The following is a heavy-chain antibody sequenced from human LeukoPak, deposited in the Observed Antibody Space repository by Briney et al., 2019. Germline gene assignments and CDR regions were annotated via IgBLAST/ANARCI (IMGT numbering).Heavy chain of an antibody. CDR2: ITWSGGRV. J-gene: IGHJ4*02. Sequence: GGSLRLSCAVSGFTFEDYDMHWVRQPPGKGLEWVARITWSGGRVVYATSLKGRFTTSRDNAKNSLYLQMNSLKTEDTAVYYCTSYYDFWSGYQYYFDYWGQGTLVTVSS. V-gene: IGHV3-9*01. D-gene: IGHD3-3*01. CDR1: GFTFEDYD. CDR3: TSYYDFWSGYQYYFDY.